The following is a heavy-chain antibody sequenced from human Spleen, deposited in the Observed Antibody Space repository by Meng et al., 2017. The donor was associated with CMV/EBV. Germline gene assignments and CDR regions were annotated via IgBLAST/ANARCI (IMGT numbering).Heavy chain of an antibody. J-gene: IGHJ4*02. CDR2: ISGDSNNI. V-gene: IGHV3-21*01. CDR1: GFTFRTYI. Sequence: GGSLRLSCAASGFTFRTYIMAWVRQVSGKGLEWVSSISGDSNNIYYADSVKGRFTISRDNALNSVFLQMNRLTVEDTAVYFCARGNSYAHIFDYWGQGTLVTVSS. D-gene: IGHD5-18*01. CDR3: ARGNSYAHIFDY.